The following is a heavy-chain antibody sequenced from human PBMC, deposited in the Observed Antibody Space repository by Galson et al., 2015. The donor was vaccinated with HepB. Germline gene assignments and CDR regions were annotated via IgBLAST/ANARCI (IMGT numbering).Heavy chain of an antibody. CDR2: IIPIFGTA. D-gene: IGHD3-10*01. CDR1: GGTFSSYA. V-gene: IGHV1-69*13. Sequence: SVKVSCKASGGTFSSYAISWVRQAPGQGLEWMGGIIPIFGTANYAQKFQGRVTITADESTSTAYMELSSLRSEDTAVYYCARSGGGYDEEKGYYYYYYMDVWGKGTTVTVSS. J-gene: IGHJ6*03. CDR3: ARSGGGYDEEKGYYYYYYMDV.